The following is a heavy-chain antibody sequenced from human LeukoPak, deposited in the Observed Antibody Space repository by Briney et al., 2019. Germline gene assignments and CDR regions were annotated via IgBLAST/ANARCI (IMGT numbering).Heavy chain of an antibody. CDR1: GFTFSGYS. CDR2: ISGSGGST. D-gene: IGHD6-6*01. Sequence: GGSLRLSCAASGFTFSGYSLHWVRQAPGKGLEWVSAISGSGGSTYYADSVKGRFTISRDNSKNTLYLQMNSLRAEDTAVYYCAKVQAIAARHFDYWGQGTLVTVSS. CDR3: AKVQAIAARHFDY. V-gene: IGHV3-23*01. J-gene: IGHJ4*02.